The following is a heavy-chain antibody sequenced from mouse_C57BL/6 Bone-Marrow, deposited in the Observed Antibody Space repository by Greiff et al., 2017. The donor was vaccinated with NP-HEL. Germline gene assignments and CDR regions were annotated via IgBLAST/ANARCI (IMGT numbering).Heavy chain of an antibody. J-gene: IGHJ1*03. CDR2: IDPSDSYT. CDR1: GYTFTSYW. V-gene: IGHV1-69*01. D-gene: IGHD1-1*01. Sequence: QVQLQQPGAELVMPGASVKLSCKASGYTFTSYWMHWVKQRPGQGLEWIGEIDPSDSYTNYNQKFKGKSTLTVDKSSSTAYMQLSSLTSEDSAVYYCARGIYYGSSLRYWYFDVWGTGTTVTVSS. CDR3: ARGIYYGSSLRYWYFDV.